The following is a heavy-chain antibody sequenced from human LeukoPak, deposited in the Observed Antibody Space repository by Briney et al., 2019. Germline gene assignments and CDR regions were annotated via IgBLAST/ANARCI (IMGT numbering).Heavy chain of an antibody. D-gene: IGHD5-24*01. CDR3: ARPPVEDAFDI. Sequence: SETLSLTCTVSGGSISSYYWSWIRQPPGKGLEWIGSIYYSGSTYYNPSLKSRVTISVDTSKNQFSLKLSSVTAADTAVYYCARPPVEDAFDIWGQGTMVTVSS. V-gene: IGHV4-59*05. CDR1: GGSISSYY. CDR2: IYYSGST. J-gene: IGHJ3*02.